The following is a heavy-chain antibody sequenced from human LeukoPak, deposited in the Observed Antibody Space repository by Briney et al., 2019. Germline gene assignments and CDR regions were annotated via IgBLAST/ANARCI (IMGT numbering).Heavy chain of an antibody. J-gene: IGHJ4*02. V-gene: IGHV4-34*01. CDR2: INHSGST. CDR3: ARLGWWDS. CDR1: GGSFSGYY. Sequence: SETLSLTCAVYGGSFSGYYWSWIRQPPGKGLEWIGEINHSGSTNYNPSLKSRVTISVDTSKNQFSLKLSSVTAADTAVYYCARLGWWDSWGQGTLVTVSS. D-gene: IGHD2-15*01.